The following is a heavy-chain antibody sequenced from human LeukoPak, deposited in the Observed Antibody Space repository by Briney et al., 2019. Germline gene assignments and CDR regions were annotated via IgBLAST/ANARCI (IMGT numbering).Heavy chain of an antibody. D-gene: IGHD3-22*01. Sequence: SETLSLTCTVSGASTSSYHWSWLRQPPGKGLEWIGYIYYSGSTNYNPSLKSRVTISVDTSKNQFSLKLSSVTAADTAVYYCARHAMIVVVPDYWGQGTLVTVSS. CDR1: GASTSSYH. CDR3: ARHAMIVVVPDY. V-gene: IGHV4-59*08. J-gene: IGHJ4*02. CDR2: IYYSGST.